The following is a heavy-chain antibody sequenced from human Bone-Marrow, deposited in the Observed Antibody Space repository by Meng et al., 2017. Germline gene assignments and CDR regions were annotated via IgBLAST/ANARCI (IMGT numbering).Heavy chain of an antibody. CDR1: GFTFSDYY. V-gene: IGHV3-69-1*01. CDR2: ISSSSTI. D-gene: IGHD4-17*01. Sequence: GESLKISCAASGFTFSDYYMNWVRQAPGKGLEWVSSISSSSTIYYADSVKGRFTISRDNSKNTLYLQMNSLRAEDTAVYYCAREGSYGDYGVDYFDYWGQGTLVTVSS. J-gene: IGHJ4*02. CDR3: AREGSYGDYGVDYFDY.